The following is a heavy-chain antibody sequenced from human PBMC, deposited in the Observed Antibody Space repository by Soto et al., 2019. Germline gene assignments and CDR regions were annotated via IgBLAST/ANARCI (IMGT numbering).Heavy chain of an antibody. CDR2: IIPIFGTA. D-gene: IGHD2-15*01. CDR3: ARVTHYYYGMDV. V-gene: IGHV1-69*13. J-gene: IGHJ6*02. CDR1: GGTFSSYA. Sequence: SVKVSCKASGGTFSSYAISWVRQAPGQGLEWMGGIIPIFGTANYAQKFQGRVTTTADESTSTAYMELSSLRSEDTAVYYCARVTHYYYGMDVWGQGTTVTVSS.